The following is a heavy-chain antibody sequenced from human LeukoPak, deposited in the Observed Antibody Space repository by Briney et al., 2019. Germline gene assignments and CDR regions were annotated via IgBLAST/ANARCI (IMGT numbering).Heavy chain of an antibody. V-gene: IGHV1-69*04. D-gene: IGHD6-19*01. CDR1: GGTFSSYA. CDR2: IIPILGIA. J-gene: IGHJ4*02. CDR3: ARSPGSGWSYYFDY. Sequence: SVKVSCKASGGTFSSYAISCVRQAPGQGLEWMGRIIPILGIANYAQKFQGRVTITADKSTSTAYMELSSLRSEDTAVYYCARSPGSGWSYYFDYWGQGTLVTVSS.